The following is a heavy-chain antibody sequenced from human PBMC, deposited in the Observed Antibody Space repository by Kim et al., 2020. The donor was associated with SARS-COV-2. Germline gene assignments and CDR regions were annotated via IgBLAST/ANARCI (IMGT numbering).Heavy chain of an antibody. CDR2: IYHSGST. V-gene: IGHV4-38-2*02. CDR1: GYSISSGYY. D-gene: IGHD2-15*01. J-gene: IGHJ5*02. Sequence: SETLSLTCTVSGYSISSGYYWGWIRQPPGRGLEWIGSIYHSGSTYYNPSLKSRVTISVDTSKNQFSLKLSSVTAADTAVYYCASDWAVVVVAATRGGGFDPWGQGALVTVSS. CDR3: ASDWAVVVVAATRGGGFDP.